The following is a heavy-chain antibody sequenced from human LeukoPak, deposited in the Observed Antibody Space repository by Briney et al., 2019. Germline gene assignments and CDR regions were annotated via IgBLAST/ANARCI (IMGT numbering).Heavy chain of an antibody. J-gene: IGHJ5*02. CDR3: ASYDFWSGLGFDP. Sequence: SETLSLTCTVSGGSISSYYWSWIRQPAGKGLEWIGRIYTSGSTSYNPSLKSRVTMSVDTSKNQFSLKLSSVTAADTAVYYCASYDFWSGLGFDPWGQGTLVTVSS. CDR2: IYTSGST. CDR1: GGSISSYY. D-gene: IGHD3-3*01. V-gene: IGHV4-4*07.